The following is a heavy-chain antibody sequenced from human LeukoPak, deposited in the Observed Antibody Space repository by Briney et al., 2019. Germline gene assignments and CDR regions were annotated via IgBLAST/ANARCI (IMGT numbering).Heavy chain of an antibody. CDR2: INHSGST. CDR1: GGSFSGYY. CDR3: AREKGIVAGLYYYYGMDV. J-gene: IGHJ6*02. V-gene: IGHV4-34*01. D-gene: IGHD6-19*01. Sequence: SETLSLTCAVYGGSFSGYYWSWIRQPPGKGLEWIGEINHSGSTNYNPSLKSRVTISVDTSKNQFSLKLSSVTAADTAVYYCAREKGIVAGLYYYYGMDVWGQGTTVTVSS.